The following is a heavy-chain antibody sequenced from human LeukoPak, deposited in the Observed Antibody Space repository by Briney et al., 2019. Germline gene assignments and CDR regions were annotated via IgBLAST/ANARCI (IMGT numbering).Heavy chain of an antibody. Sequence: GGSLRLSCTASGFTFGDYAMSWVRQAPGKGLEWVSFIRSKAYGGTTEYVASVKDRFTISRDDSKSIAYLQMNSLKTEDTAVYYCTRAPFHYDSSGYYSCDYWGQGTLATVSS. V-gene: IGHV3-49*04. CDR3: TRAPFHYDSSGYYSCDY. CDR2: IRSKAYGGTT. J-gene: IGHJ4*02. CDR1: GFTFGDYA. D-gene: IGHD3-22*01.